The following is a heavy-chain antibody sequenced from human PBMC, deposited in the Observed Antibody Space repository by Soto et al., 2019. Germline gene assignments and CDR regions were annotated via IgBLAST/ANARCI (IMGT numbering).Heavy chain of an antibody. D-gene: IGHD3-3*01. V-gene: IGHV5-51*01. CDR1: GYSFTSNW. Sequence: GESLKISCRTSGYSFTSNWIGWVRQNPWKGLEWVGIIYPGDSDTRYSPSFQGQVSIPADKSINTAYLQWSSLKASDTAMYYCARLARTILGTITQSPSGYFESWGKGTLVIVSP. CDR2: IYPGDSDT. CDR3: ARLARTILGTITQSPSGYFES. J-gene: IGHJ4*02.